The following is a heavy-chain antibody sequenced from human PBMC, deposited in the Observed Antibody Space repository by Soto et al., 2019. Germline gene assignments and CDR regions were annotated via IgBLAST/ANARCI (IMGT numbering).Heavy chain of an antibody. CDR3: ARLWTTVANDY. CDR1: GGSISSSSYF. D-gene: IGHD4-17*01. V-gene: IGHV4-39*01. CDR2: IYYSGST. Sequence: SETLSLTCTVSGGSISSSSYFWGWICQPPGKGLEWIGSIYYSGSTYYNPSLKSRVTVSVDTSKNQFSLKLSSVTAADTAVYYCARLWTTVANDYWGQGTLVTVSS. J-gene: IGHJ4*02.